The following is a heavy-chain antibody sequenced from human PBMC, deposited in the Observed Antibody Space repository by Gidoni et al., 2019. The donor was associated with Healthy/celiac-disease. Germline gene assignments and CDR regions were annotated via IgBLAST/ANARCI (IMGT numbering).Heavy chain of an antibody. CDR1: GFTFSNAW. V-gene: IGHV3-15*01. D-gene: IGHD6-19*01. Sequence: EVQLVESGGGGVKPGGSLRLSCAASGFTFSNAWMSWVRQAPGKGLEWVGRIKSKTDDGTTDYAAPVKGRLTISRDDSKNTLYLQMNSLKTEDTAVYYCTTDGWYTDTYWGQGTLVTVSS. J-gene: IGHJ4*02. CDR2: IKSKTDDGTT. CDR3: TTDGWYTDTY.